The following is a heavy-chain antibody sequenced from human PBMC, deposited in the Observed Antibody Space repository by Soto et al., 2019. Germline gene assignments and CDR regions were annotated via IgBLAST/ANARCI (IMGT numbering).Heavy chain of an antibody. V-gene: IGHV4-4*02. J-gene: IGHJ5*02. CDR1: GDSIKKNW. CDR2: IYQTGTI. D-gene: IGHD3-3*01. CDR3: VRGNDNDDFWHKWSLDP. Sequence: SETLSLTCAVSGDSIKKNWWSWVRQPPGKGLEWIGEIYQTGTINYNPSLRSRVTISVGKSKNQLSLRVDSVTAADTAVYYCVRGNDNDDFWHKWSLDPWGQGTLVTVSS.